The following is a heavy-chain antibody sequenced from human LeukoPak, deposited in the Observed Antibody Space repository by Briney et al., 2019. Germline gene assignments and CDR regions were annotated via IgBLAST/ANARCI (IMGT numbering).Heavy chain of an antibody. Sequence: GGSLRLSCAASGFTFSSYAMTWVRQAPGKGLEWVSAISGSGGSTYYADSVKGRFTISRDNSKNTPYLQMSSVRVDDTAVYYCARDYRERWLQSYHGMDVWGQGTTVTVSS. J-gene: IGHJ6*02. CDR1: GFTFSSYA. V-gene: IGHV3-23*01. CDR3: ARDYRERWLQSYHGMDV. D-gene: IGHD5-24*01. CDR2: ISGSGGST.